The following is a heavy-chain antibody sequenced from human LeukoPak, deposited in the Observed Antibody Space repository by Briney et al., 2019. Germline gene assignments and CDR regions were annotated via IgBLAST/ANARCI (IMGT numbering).Heavy chain of an antibody. CDR2: IKEDGSLT. Sequence: GGSLRLSCAASEFTFSSYAMTWVRQAPGKGLEWVANIKEDGSLTYYLDPVRGRFSISRDNTKKSLYLQMNSLRVEDTAVYFCVRDGYNQNRFDYWGQGTLITVSS. J-gene: IGHJ4*02. CDR1: EFTFSSYA. D-gene: IGHD5-24*01. V-gene: IGHV3-7*03. CDR3: VRDGYNQNRFDY.